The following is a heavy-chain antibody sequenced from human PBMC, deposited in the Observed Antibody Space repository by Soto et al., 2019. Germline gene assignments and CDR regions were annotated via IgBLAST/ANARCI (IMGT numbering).Heavy chain of an antibody. Sequence: PSETLSLTCTVSGGSISTYYWSWIRQPPGKGLEWIGYIYYSGSTNYNPSLKSRVTISVDTSKNQFSLKLSSVTAADTAVYYCAREVVPAGATIIRWFDPWGQGTLVTDS. D-gene: IGHD1-26*01. CDR2: IYYSGST. V-gene: IGHV4-59*01. CDR1: GGSISTYY. J-gene: IGHJ5*02. CDR3: AREVVPAGATIIRWFDP.